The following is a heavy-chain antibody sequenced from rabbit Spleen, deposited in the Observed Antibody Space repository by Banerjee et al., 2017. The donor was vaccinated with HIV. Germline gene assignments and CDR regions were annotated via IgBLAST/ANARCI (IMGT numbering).Heavy chain of an antibody. CDR1: GVSFTSNYY. CDR3: ARDFDF. Sequence: QEQLVESGGDLVKPGASLTLTCTASGVSFTSNYYMCWVRQAPGKGLELIACIYTGSTGTTYYASWAKGRFTISKTSSTTVTLQMTSLTAADTATYFCARDFDFWGPGTLVTVS. CDR2: IYTGSTGTT. J-gene: IGHJ4*01. V-gene: IGHV1S45*01.